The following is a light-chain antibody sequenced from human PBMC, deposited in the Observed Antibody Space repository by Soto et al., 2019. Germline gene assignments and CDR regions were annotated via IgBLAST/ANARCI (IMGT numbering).Light chain of an antibody. CDR2: AAS. CDR1: QSISRN. J-gene: IGKJ5*01. V-gene: IGKV1-39*01. CDR3: HQSYTTSSIT. Sequence: DIQMTQSPSSLSASVGDRVTITCRASQSISRNLNWYQHKPGKAPKLLIYAASSLQNGVPSRFSGGGSGTEFTLSISSLRPEDFGTYYCHQSYTTSSITFGQGTRLEMK.